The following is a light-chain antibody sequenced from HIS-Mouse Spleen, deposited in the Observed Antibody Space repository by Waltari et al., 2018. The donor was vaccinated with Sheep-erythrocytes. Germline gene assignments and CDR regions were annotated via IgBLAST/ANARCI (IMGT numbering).Light chain of an antibody. J-gene: IGLJ3*02. CDR2: EGS. CDR3: CSYAGSSTPWV. V-gene: IGLV2-23*01. Sequence: QSALTQPAPVSGSPGQSITISCPGTSRDVGSYNLVSLYQHHPGKAPKLMIYEGSKRPSGVSNRFSGSKSGNTASLTISGLQAEDEADYYCCSYAGSSTPWVFGGGTKLTVL. CDR1: SRDVGSYNL.